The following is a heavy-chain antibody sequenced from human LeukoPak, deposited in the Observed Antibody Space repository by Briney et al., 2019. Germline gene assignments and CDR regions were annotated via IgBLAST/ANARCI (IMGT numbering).Heavy chain of an antibody. V-gene: IGHV3-74*01. CDR2: ISPTGSTT. CDR3: ARGPNSNWSGLDF. CDR1: GFSFSGHW. D-gene: IGHD6-6*01. Sequence: GGSLRLSCTASGFSFSGHWMHWARQLPGKGLVWVSRISPTGSTTSYADSVKGRFTVSRDNAKNTLYLQVSNLRAEDTAVYYCARGPNSNWSGLDFWGQGTLLTVSS. J-gene: IGHJ4*02.